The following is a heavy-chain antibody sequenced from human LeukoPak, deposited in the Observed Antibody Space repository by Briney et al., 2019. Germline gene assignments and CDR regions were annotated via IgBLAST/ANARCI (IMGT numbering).Heavy chain of an antibody. CDR3: ARLNIVVVVAPPYWFDP. CDR2: IYYSGTT. V-gene: IGHV4-39*01. J-gene: IGHJ5*02. D-gene: IGHD2-15*01. Sequence: SETLSLTCTVSGGSISSSSYYWGWIRQPQGKGLEWIGSIYYSGTTYYNPSLNSRVTISVDTSTSQFSLKLSSVTATDTAVYYCARLNIVVVVAPPYWFDPWGQGTLVTVSS. CDR1: GGSISSSSYY.